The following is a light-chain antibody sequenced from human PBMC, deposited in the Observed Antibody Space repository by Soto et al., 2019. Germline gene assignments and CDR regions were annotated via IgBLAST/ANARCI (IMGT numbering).Light chain of an antibody. CDR3: AAWDDTLKRYV. CDR2: YNN. CDR1: NSNIASNT. J-gene: IGLJ1*01. V-gene: IGLV1-44*01. Sequence: QSVLTQPPSASETPGQTVSISCSGCNSNIASNTVNWYQHLPGTAPKLLIYYNNQRPSGVPDRFSGSKSGTSASLAISGLQSEDESDYYCAAWDDTLKRYVFGTGTKVTVL.